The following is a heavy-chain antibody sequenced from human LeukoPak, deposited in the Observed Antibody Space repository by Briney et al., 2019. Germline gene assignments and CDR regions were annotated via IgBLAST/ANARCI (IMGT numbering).Heavy chain of an antibody. CDR2: INHSGST. CDR1: GGSFSGYY. V-gene: IGHV4-34*01. D-gene: IGHD6-6*01. Sequence: KASETLSLTCAVYGGSFSGYYWSWIRQPPGKGLEWIGEINHSGSTNYNPSLKSRVTISVDTSKNQFSLKLSSVTAADTAVYYCARGRERRGQLRRGHDYWGQGTLVTVSS. CDR3: ARGRERRGQLRRGHDY. J-gene: IGHJ4*02.